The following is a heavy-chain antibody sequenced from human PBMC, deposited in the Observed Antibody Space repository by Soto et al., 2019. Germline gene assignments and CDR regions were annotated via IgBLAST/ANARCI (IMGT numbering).Heavy chain of an antibody. D-gene: IGHD6-6*01. CDR2: INPNSGGT. CDR3: ASDSSSSWGGFDY. V-gene: IGHV1-2*02. J-gene: IGHJ4*01. Sequence: GASVKVSCKASGYTFTGYYMHWVRQAPGQGLEWMGWINPNSGGTNYAQKFQGRVTMTRDTSISTAYMELSRLRSDDTAVYYCASDSSSSWGGFDYWGHGTLVTVSS. CDR1: GYTFTGYY.